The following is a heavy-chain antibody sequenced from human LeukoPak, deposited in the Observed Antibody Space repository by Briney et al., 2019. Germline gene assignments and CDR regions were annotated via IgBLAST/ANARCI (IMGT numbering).Heavy chain of an antibody. D-gene: IGHD3-10*01. CDR3: ARYGSYYGSARLDY. V-gene: IGHV4-59*01. J-gene: IGHJ4*02. Sequence: SETLSLTCTVSGGSISSYYWSWIRQPPGKGLEWLGYIYSSGSTNYNPSLKSRVTISVDTSKNQFSLKLSSVTAADTAVYYCARYGSYYGSARLDYWGQGTLVTVSS. CDR2: IYSSGST. CDR1: GGSISSYY.